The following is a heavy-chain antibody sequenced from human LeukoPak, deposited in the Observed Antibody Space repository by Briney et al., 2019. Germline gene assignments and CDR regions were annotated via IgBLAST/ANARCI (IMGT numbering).Heavy chain of an antibody. CDR2: IIHDGSDT. CDR1: GFTFYKFA. D-gene: IGHD2-2*01. J-gene: IGHJ6*03. CDR3: AREPTGKSSSWRYYYYMDV. V-gene: IGHV3-23*01. Sequence: GGSLRLSCAASGFTFYKFAMSWVRQAPGKGLEWFSAIIHDGSDTYYADSVKGRFTISRDNSNNTLYLQMNSLRAEDTAVYYCAREPTGKSSSWRYYYYMDVWGKGTTVTVSS.